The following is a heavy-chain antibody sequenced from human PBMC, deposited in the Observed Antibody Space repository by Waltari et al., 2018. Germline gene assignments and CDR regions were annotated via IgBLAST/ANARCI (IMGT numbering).Heavy chain of an antibody. D-gene: IGHD3-10*01. J-gene: IGHJ4*02. CDR1: GFTFRSPT. Sequence: QVQLVESGGGVVQPGGSLRLSCAASGFTFRSPTLHWVRLAPGKGLEWVAFIRNGGSNKDYGDTVRGRFTISRDNSKNTLYLQMNSLRAEDTAVYYCAKGNYFGSGTDYWGQGALVTVSS. CDR2: IRNGGSNK. V-gene: IGHV3-30*02. CDR3: AKGNYFGSGTDY.